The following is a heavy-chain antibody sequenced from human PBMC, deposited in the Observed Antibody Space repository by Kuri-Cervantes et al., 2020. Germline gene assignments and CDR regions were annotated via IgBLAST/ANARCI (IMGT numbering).Heavy chain of an antibody. Sequence: GESLKISCAASGFTFSSYWMSWVRQAPGKGLEWVTVIWYDGSNKYYADSVKGRFTISRDNSKNTLYLQMNSLRAEDTAVYYCASLRGNVLRYFDWSSDAFDIWSQGTMVTVSS. V-gene: IGHV3-33*08. CDR1: GFTFSSYW. CDR2: IWYDGSNK. J-gene: IGHJ3*02. CDR3: ASLRGNVLRYFDWSSDAFDI. D-gene: IGHD3-9*01.